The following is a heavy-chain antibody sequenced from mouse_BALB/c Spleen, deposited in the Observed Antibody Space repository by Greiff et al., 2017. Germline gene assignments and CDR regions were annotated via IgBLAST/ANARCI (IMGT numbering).Heavy chain of an antibody. D-gene: IGHD2-4*01. CDR2: ISSGSSTI. Sequence: EVNLVESGGGLVQPGGSRKLSCAASGFTFSSFGMHWVRQAPEKGLEWVAYISSGSSTIYYADTVKGRFTISRDNPKNTLFLQMTSLRSEDTAMYYCARRYYDYDGYAMDYWGQGTSVTVSS. J-gene: IGHJ4*01. V-gene: IGHV5-17*02. CDR1: GFTFSSFG. CDR3: ARRYYDYDGYAMDY.